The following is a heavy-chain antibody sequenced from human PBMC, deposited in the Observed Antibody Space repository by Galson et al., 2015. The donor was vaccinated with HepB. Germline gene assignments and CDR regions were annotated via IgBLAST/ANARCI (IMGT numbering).Heavy chain of an antibody. J-gene: IGHJ5*02. CDR1: GFTFSSYS. Sequence: SLRLSCAASGFTFSSYSMNWVRQAPGKGLEWVSYISSSSSTIYYADSVKGRFTISRDNAKNSLYLQMNSLRAEDTAVYYCARGKSSSWPNWFDPWGQGTLVTVSS. CDR3: ARGKSSSWPNWFDP. D-gene: IGHD6-13*01. V-gene: IGHV3-48*04. CDR2: ISSSSSTI.